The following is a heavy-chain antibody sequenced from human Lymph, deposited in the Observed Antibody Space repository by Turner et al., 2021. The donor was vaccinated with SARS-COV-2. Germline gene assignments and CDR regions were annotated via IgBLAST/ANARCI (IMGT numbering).Heavy chain of an antibody. CDR2: ISSSSSYI. V-gene: IGHV3-21*01. Sequence: EVQLVESGGGLVKPGGSLRLSCAASGFSFSRYSRNWVRQAPGKGLEWVSSISSSSSYIYYADSVKGRFTISRDSAKNSLYLQMNSLRAEDTAVYYCARERYDSSGSESYYFDYWGQGTLVTVSS. CDR3: ARERYDSSGSESYYFDY. J-gene: IGHJ4*02. D-gene: IGHD3-22*01. CDR1: GFSFSRYS.